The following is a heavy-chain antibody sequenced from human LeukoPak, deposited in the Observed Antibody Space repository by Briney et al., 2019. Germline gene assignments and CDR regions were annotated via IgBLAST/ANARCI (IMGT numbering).Heavy chain of an antibody. CDR1: GDSISRSTYY. J-gene: IGHJ4*02. V-gene: IGHV4-39*02. D-gene: IGHD6-25*01. Sequence: SETLSLTCTVSGDSISRSTYYWAWIRQPPGKGLEWIGSIYYGRSPYFNPSLESRATISVDTSKNHFSLKMSSVTAADTAVYYCARSSGTGTFSYWGQGTLVTVSS. CDR2: IYYGRSP. CDR3: ARSSGTGTFSY.